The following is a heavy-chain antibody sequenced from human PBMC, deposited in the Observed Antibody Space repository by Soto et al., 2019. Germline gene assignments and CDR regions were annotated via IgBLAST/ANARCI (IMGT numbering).Heavy chain of an antibody. CDR2: INAGNGNT. D-gene: IGHD5-12*01. CDR1: GYTFTSYA. J-gene: IGHJ4*02. V-gene: IGHV1-3*01. Sequence: GASVKVSCKASGYTFTSYAMHWVRQAPGQRLEWMGWINAGNGNTKYSQKFQGRVTITRDTSASTAYMELSSLRAEDTAVYYCARDHHRYSGYDYVDYWGQGTLVTVSS. CDR3: ARDHHRYSGYDYVDY.